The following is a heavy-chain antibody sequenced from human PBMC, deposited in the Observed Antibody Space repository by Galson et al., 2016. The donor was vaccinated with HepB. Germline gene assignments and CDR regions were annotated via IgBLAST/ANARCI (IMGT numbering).Heavy chain of an antibody. CDR2: ISWNSGSI. CDR1: GFTFDDYA. J-gene: IGHJ6*04. CDR3: AKEQFPPTDYGDYRRAYYYFVMDV. Sequence: SLRLSCAASGFTFDDYAMHWVRQAPGKGLEWVSGISWNSGSIGYADSVKGRFTISRDNAKNSLYLQMNSLKPEDTALYYCAKEQFPPTDYGDYRRAYYYFVMDVWGKGTTVTVSS. V-gene: IGHV3-9*01. D-gene: IGHD4-17*01.